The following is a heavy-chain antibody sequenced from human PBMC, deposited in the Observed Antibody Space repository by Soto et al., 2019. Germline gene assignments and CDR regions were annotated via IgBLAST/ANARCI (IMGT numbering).Heavy chain of an antibody. V-gene: IGHV1-69*08. CDR2: IIPILGIA. CDR1: GGTFSSYT. D-gene: IGHD4-17*01. Sequence: QVQLVQSGAAVKKPGSSVKVSCKASGGTFSSYTISWVRQAPGQGLEWMGRIIPILGIANYAQKFQGRVTITADKSTSTASMELSSLRSEDTAVYYCARDYGDNYFDYWGQGTLVTVSS. J-gene: IGHJ4*02. CDR3: ARDYGDNYFDY.